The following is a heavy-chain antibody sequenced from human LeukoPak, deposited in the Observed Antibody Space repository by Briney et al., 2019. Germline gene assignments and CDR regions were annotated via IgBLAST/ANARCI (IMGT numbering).Heavy chain of an antibody. CDR1: GYTLSDYG. D-gene: IGHD2-8*01. CDR3: ARDCRKGVCFPRDY. J-gene: IGHJ4*02. Sequence: GASVKVSCKASGYTLSDYGISWVRQAPGQGLEWVGWITTYNGNRKYAEKFQGRVTMTTDTSTSTYYMEMRSLRSDDTAIYYCARDCRKGVCFPRDYWGQGTQMTVST. CDR2: ITTYNGNR. V-gene: IGHV1-18*01.